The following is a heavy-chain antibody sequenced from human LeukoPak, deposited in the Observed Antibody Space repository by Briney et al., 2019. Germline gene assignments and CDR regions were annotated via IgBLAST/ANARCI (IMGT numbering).Heavy chain of an antibody. D-gene: IGHD2-15*01. Sequence: PGGSLRLSCAASGFTFSTYWMSWVRQAPGKGLEWVATIQQDGSEKYYMDSVKGRFTISRDNAKNSLYLQMNSLRAEDTALYYCARGYCSSGSCYSPAFDYWGQGTLVTVSS. V-gene: IGHV3-7*03. CDR3: ARGYCSSGSCYSPAFDY. CDR2: IQQDGSEK. CDR1: GFTFSTYW. J-gene: IGHJ4*02.